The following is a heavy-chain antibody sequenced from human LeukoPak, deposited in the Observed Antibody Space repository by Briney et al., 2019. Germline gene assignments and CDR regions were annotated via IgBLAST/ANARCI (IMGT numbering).Heavy chain of an antibody. CDR1: GFTFSSYG. CDR3: AKDLQTMIVVVISAFDI. Sequence: GGTLRLSCAASGFTFSSYGMRWVRQAPGKGLEWVSAISGSGGSTYYADSVKGRFTISRDNSKNTLYLQMNSLRAEDTAVYYCAKDLQTMIVVVISAFDIWGQGTMVTVSS. CDR2: ISGSGGST. D-gene: IGHD3-22*01. V-gene: IGHV3-23*01. J-gene: IGHJ3*02.